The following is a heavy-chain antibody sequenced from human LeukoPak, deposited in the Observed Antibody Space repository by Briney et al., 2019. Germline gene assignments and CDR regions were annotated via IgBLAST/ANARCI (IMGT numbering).Heavy chain of an antibody. D-gene: IGHD4-11*01. CDR3: ARGVTTDALGYEYHGMDV. J-gene: IGHJ6*02. CDR1: GDSVSSNSAA. CDR2: TYCRSKCYY. Sequence: SQTLSLTCAISGDSVSSNSAAWNWIRQSPSRGLEWLGRTYCRSKCYYDYGTSVKGRISINPDTSRNQCSLQLISVTPEDTAVYYCARGVTTDALGYEYHGMDVWGQGTTVTVSS. V-gene: IGHV6-1*01.